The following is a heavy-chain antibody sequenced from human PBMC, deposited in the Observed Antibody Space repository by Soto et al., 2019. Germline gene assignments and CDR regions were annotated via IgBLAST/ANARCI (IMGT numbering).Heavy chain of an antibody. CDR3: ARGIRSSTSRRSDWFDP. D-gene: IGHD2-2*01. V-gene: IGHV4-34*01. J-gene: IGHJ5*02. CDR1: GGSFSGYY. Sequence: SETLSLTCAVYGGSFSGYYWSWIRQPPGKGLEWIGEINHSGSTNYNPSLKSRVTISVDTSKNQFSLKLSSVTAADTAVYYCARGIRSSTSRRSDWFDPWGQGTLVTAPQ. CDR2: INHSGST.